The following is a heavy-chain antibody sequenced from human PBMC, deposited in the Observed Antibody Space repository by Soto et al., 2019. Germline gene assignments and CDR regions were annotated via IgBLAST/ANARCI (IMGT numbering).Heavy chain of an antibody. Sequence: PGGSLRLSCAASGFTFSNAWMSWFRQAPGKGLEWVGRIKSKTDGGTTDYAAPVKGRFTISRDDSKNTLYLQMNSLKTEDTAVYYCTTDGYDSSGYYRDFDYWGQGALVTVSS. CDR3: TTDGYDSSGYYRDFDY. D-gene: IGHD3-22*01. CDR2: IKSKTDGGTT. CDR1: GFTFSNAW. V-gene: IGHV3-15*01. J-gene: IGHJ4*02.